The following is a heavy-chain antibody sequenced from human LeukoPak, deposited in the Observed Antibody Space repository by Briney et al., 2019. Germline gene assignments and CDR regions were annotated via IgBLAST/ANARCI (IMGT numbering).Heavy chain of an antibody. CDR1: GFTFSSYA. Sequence: GGSLRPSCAASGFTFSSYAMHWVRQAPGKGLEWVAVISYDGSNKYYADSVKGRFTISRDNSKNTLYLQMNSLRAEDTAVYYCARVIGLVDYFDYWGQGTLVTVSS. CDR2: ISYDGSNK. V-gene: IGHV3-30-3*01. D-gene: IGHD2/OR15-2a*01. J-gene: IGHJ4*02. CDR3: ARVIGLVDYFDY.